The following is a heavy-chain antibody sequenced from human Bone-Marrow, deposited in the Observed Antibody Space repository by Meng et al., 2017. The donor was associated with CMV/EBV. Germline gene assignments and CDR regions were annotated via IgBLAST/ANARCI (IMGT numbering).Heavy chain of an antibody. CDR3: PHRTHFVHATRGPYFHYYGMDV. CDR1: GFSLSTSGVA. Sequence: SGPTLVKPTQTLTLTCTFSGFSLSTSGVAVGWIRQPPGKALDWLALIYWNDDKRHGPSLKSRLTITKDTYKNQVVLTMTNMDPMDTATYNCPHRTHFVHATRGPYFHYYGMDVWGQGTTVTVSS. CDR2: IYWNDDK. J-gene: IGHJ6*02. V-gene: IGHV2-5*01. D-gene: IGHD2/OR15-2a*01.